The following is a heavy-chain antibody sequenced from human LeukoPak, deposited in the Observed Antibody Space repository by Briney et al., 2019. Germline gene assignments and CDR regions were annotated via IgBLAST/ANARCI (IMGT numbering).Heavy chain of an antibody. V-gene: IGHV4-59*01. J-gene: IGHJ3*02. Sequence: SETLSLTCTVSGGSISSYYWSWIRQPPGKALEWIGYIYYSGSTNYDPSLKSRVTISVDTSKNQFSLKLSSVTAADTAVYYCARGWKRIKSYYYDSSGHPTYAFDIWGQGTMVTVSS. CDR2: IYYSGST. D-gene: IGHD3-22*01. CDR3: ARGWKRIKSYYYDSSGHPTYAFDI. CDR1: GGSISSYY.